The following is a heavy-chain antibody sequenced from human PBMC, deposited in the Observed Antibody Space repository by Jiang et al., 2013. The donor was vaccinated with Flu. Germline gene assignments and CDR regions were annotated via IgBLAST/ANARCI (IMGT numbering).Heavy chain of an antibody. D-gene: IGHD1-1*01. V-gene: IGHV1-3*01. CDR3: ARDLRGNWNDGFDP. CDR2: INAGNGNT. CDR1: GYTFTSYA. J-gene: IGHJ5*02. Sequence: GAEVKKPGASVKVSCKASGYTFTSYAMHWVRQAPGQRLEWMGWINAGNGNTKYSQKFQGRVTITRDTSASTAYMELSSLRSEDTAVYYCARDLRGNWNDGFDPWGQGTLVTVSS.